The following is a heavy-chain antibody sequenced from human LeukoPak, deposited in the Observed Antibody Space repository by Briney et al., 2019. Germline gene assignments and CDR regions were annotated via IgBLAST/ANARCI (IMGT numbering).Heavy chain of an antibody. D-gene: IGHD6-19*01. CDR1: GFTFDDYA. J-gene: IGHJ4*02. CDR3: AKDSSAVAQYYFDY. CDR2: ISWNNGSI. V-gene: IGHV3-9*01. Sequence: GGSLRLSCAASGFTFDDYAMHWVRQAPGKGLEWVSGISWNNGSIGYADSVKGRFTISRDNAKNSLYLQMNSLRAEDTALYYCAKDSSAVAQYYFDYWGQGTLVTVSS.